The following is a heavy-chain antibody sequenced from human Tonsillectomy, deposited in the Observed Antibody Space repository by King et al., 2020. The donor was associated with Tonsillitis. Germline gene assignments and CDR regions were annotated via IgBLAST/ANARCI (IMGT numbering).Heavy chain of an antibody. Sequence: VQLVESGGGLVQPGGSLRLSCAASGFTFSSYAMSWVRQAPGKGLEWVSAISGGGDSTYNADSVKGRFTVSRDNSKNTLYLQMNSLRAEDTAVYYCAKARHTQEYSSSFGCWGQGPLVTVSS. V-gene: IGHV3-23*04. D-gene: IGHD6-6*01. CDR2: ISGGGDST. CDR3: AKARHTQEYSSSFGC. CDR1: GFTFSSYA. J-gene: IGHJ4*01.